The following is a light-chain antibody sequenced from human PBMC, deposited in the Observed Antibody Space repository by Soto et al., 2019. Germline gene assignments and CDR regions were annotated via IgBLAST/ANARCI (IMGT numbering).Light chain of an antibody. Sequence: EIVITQSPATLSVSPGEGASLSCWASQSVSSNLAWYQQKSGQAPRLLMYGASTRATGIPARFSGSGSGTEFTLTISSLQSEDFAVYYCQQYDNWPRTFGQGTKVDIK. CDR1: QSVSSN. V-gene: IGKV3-15*01. CDR3: QQYDNWPRT. CDR2: GAS. J-gene: IGKJ1*01.